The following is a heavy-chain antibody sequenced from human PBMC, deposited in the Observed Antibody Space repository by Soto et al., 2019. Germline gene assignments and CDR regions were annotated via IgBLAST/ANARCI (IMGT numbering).Heavy chain of an antibody. J-gene: IGHJ6*02. CDR1: GFTLRSYD. Sequence: EVQLVESGGGLVQPGGSLRLSCAASGFTLRSYDMHWVRQATGKGLEWVSAISSSGDSHYSGSVKGRFIVSRESAENSFYFKMTSLRAGDPATYYCEGGGGLFNMDVWGQGTTVTVSS. CDR3: EGGGGLFNMDV. CDR2: ISSSGDS. D-gene: IGHD3-16*01. V-gene: IGHV3-13*01.